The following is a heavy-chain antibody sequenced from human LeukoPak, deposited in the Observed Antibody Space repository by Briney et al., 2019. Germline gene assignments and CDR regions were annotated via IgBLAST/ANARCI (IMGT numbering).Heavy chain of an antibody. CDR3: AITMVRGVIRDFDY. D-gene: IGHD3-10*01. J-gene: IGHJ4*02. CDR2: ISYDGSNK. V-gene: IGHV3-30*03. CDR1: GFTFSSYG. Sequence: PGGSLRLSCAASGFTFSSYGMHWVRQAPGKGLEWVAVISYDGSNKYYADSVKGRFTISRDNSKNTLYLQMNSLRAEDTAVYYCAITMVRGVIRDFDYWGQGTLVTVSS.